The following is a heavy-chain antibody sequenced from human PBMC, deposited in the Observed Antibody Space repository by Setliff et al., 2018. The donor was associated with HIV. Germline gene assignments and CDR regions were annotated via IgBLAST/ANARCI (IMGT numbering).Heavy chain of an antibody. J-gene: IGHJ6*02. CDR2: IIPIFGTA. V-gene: IGHV1-69*13. CDR1: GGTFSSYA. Sequence: GASVKVSCKASGGTFSSYAISWVRQAPGQGLEWMGGIIPIFGTANYAQKFQGRVTITADESTSTAYMELSSLRSEDTAVYYCAIMGHSDYDSMGWDYYGMDVWGQGTTVTVSS. D-gene: IGHD5-12*01. CDR3: AIMGHSDYDSMGWDYYGMDV.